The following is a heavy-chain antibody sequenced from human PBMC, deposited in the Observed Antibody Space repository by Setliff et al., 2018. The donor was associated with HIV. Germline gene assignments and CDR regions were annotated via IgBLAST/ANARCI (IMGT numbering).Heavy chain of an antibody. CDR2: VYTSGSA. V-gene: IGHV4-4*07. CDR3: ARGREVDTVLGEYALDV. J-gene: IGHJ3*01. Sequence: SETLSLTCTVSSDSLSSHYWSWIRQPAGRGLEWIGHVYTSGSASYNPSLKSRVTISVDTSKNQFSLQLSSVTAADTAVFYCARGREVDTVLGEYALDVWGQGILVTVSS. CDR1: SDSLSSHY. D-gene: IGHD3-16*01.